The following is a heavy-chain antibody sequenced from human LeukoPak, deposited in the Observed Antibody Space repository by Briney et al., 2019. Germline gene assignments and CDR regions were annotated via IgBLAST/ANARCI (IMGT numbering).Heavy chain of an antibody. D-gene: IGHD2-2*03. Sequence: SETLSITCTVSGGSISSYYWSWIRQPPGKGLEWIGYIYYSGSTNYNPSLKSRVTISVDTSKNQFSLKLSSVTAADTAVYYCARRALDIVVVPAAPLHYYYYMDVWGKGTTVTVSS. V-gene: IGHV4-59*01. J-gene: IGHJ6*03. CDR3: ARRALDIVVVPAAPLHYYYYMDV. CDR2: IYYSGST. CDR1: GGSISSYY.